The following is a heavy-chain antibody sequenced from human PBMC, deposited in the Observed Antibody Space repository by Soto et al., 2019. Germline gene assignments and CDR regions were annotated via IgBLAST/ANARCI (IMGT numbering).Heavy chain of an antibody. CDR1: GFTFSNYA. CDR3: AKDPNGDYVGAFDS. V-gene: IGHV3-23*01. CDR2: ITASGGTT. Sequence: EVQWLESGGGLVQPGGSLRLSCAASGFTFSNYAMTWVRQAPGKGLEYVSSITASGGTTLYADSVKGRFTISRDNSKNTLYLQRNSLRAEDTARYFCAKDPNGDYVGAFDSWGQGSLVTVSA. D-gene: IGHD4-17*01. J-gene: IGHJ4*02.